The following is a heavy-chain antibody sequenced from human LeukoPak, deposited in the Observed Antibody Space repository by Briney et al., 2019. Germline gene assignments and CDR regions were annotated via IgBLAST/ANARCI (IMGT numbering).Heavy chain of an antibody. CDR2: MNPNSGNT. D-gene: IGHD6-19*01. CDR3: ARGVAVAGTGDY. Sequence: ASVKVSCKASGYTFTSYDINWVRQATGQGLEWMGWMNPNSGNTGYAQKFQGRVTITRNTSISTAYMELSSLRSEDTAVYYCARGVAVAGTGDYWGQGTLVTVSS. J-gene: IGHJ4*02. CDR1: GYTFTSYD. V-gene: IGHV1-8*01.